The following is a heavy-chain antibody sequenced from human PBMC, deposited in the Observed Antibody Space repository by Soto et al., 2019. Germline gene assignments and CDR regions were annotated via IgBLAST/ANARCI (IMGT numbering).Heavy chain of an antibody. J-gene: IGHJ5*02. D-gene: IGHD3-10*01. CDR3: VRDSLRIQYGSGRFDP. Sequence: ESGGGLVQPGESLRLSFAGSGFTFRAYDMYWVRQSPGRGLEWVAMISYDGSKIHYADSVKGRFAISRDNDENRLDLQMSDLRAEDTALYHCVRDSLRIQYGSGRFDPWGLGTLVTVSS. CDR1: GFTFRAYD. V-gene: IGHV3-33*01. CDR2: ISYDGSKI.